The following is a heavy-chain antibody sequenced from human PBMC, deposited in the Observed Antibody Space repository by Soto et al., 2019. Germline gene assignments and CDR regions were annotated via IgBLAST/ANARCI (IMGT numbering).Heavy chain of an antibody. V-gene: IGHV4-59*12. J-gene: IGHJ4*02. D-gene: IGHD3-16*01. CDR3: ATYTAGGGGRGY. CDR1: GASISRDH. CDR2: YSGTS. Sequence: QVQLQESGPGLVKPSETLSLTCTVSGASISRDHWNWIRQPPGKGLEWIGEYSGTSNYNPSLRSGVTRSVDTSNTQVSLKLSSVTAADTAVYYCATYTAGGGGRGYWGQGTLVTVSS.